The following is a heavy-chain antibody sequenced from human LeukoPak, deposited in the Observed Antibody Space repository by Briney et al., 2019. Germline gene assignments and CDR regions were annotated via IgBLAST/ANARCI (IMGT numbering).Heavy chain of an antibody. CDR2: IYYSGST. V-gene: IGHV4-39*01. CDR3: ARHPRSYYYDSSGYSPFDY. J-gene: IGHJ4*02. Sequence: SETLSLTCTVSGGPISSSSYYWGWIRQPPGKGLEWIGSIYYSGSTYYNPSLKSRVTISVDTSKNQFSLKLSSVTAADTAVYYCARHPRSYYYDSSGYSPFDYWGQGTLVTVSS. D-gene: IGHD3-22*01. CDR1: GGPISSSSYY.